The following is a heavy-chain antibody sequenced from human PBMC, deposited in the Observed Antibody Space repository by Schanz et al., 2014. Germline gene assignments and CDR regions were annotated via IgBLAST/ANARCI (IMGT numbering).Heavy chain of an antibody. Sequence: EVQLMESGGGLVKPGGSLRLSCVASGFAFSSFAMTWVRQAPGKGLEWVSLISDSGDTAYYADSVKGRFTISRDNSKNTVHLQMNSLRAEDTAVYYCARPPHDSSGYYPFDYWGQGTLVTVSS. CDR1: GFAFSSFA. D-gene: IGHD3-22*01. CDR3: ARPPHDSSGYYPFDY. J-gene: IGHJ4*02. V-gene: IGHV3-23*01. CDR2: ISDSGDTA.